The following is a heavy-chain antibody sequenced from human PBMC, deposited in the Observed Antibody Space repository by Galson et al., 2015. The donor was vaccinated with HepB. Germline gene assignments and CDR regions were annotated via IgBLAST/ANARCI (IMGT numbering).Heavy chain of an antibody. CDR1: GGSFSGYY. J-gene: IGHJ4*02. CDR3: ARGPVVWFGIPRRYFDY. CDR2: INHSGST. Sequence: TLSLTCAVYGGSFSGYYWSWIRQPPGKGLEWIGEINHSGSTNYNPSLKSRVTISVDTPKNQFSLKLSSVTAADTAVYYCARGPVVWFGIPRRYFDYWGQGTLVTVSS. D-gene: IGHD3-10*01. V-gene: IGHV4-34*01.